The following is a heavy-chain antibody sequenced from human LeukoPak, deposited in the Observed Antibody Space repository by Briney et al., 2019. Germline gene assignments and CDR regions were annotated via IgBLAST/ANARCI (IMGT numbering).Heavy chain of an antibody. J-gene: IGHJ4*02. V-gene: IGHV4-39*02. CDR1: GDSISSSHYY. CDR3: VRDYSNFVQGD. CDR2: IYSGGEA. Sequence: SETLSLTCTVSGDSISSSHYYWGWIRQSPGKGLEWIGSIYSGGEAHYNPSLNSRVTVFLDTSKNRFSLNLISVNATDTAVYYCVRDYSNFVQGDWGQGTLVTVSS. D-gene: IGHD4-11*01.